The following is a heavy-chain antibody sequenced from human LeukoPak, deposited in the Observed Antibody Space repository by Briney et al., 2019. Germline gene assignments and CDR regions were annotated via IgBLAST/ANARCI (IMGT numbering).Heavy chain of an antibody. CDR2: INQNGGVK. V-gene: IGHV3-7*01. Sequence: WGSLRLSCAASGFRFSTFWMSWVRQAQGKGLDWVANINQNGGVKHYVDYVKGRFTISRDNAKNSLYLQMTSLRADDTAVYYCATSDDAAGTSWGQGTLVTVSS. D-gene: IGHD6-25*01. CDR3: ATSDDAAGTS. J-gene: IGHJ5*02. CDR1: GFRFSTFW.